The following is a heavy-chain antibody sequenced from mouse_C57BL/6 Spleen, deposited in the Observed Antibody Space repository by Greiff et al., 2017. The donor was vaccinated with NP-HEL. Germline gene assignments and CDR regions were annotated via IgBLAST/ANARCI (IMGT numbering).Heavy chain of an antibody. CDR1: GFSFNTYA. V-gene: IGHV10-1*01. D-gene: IGHD2-4*01. J-gene: IGHJ3*01. Sequence: EVNLVESGGGLVQPKGSLKLSCAASGFSFNTYAMNWVRQAPGKGLEWVARIRSKSNNYATYYADSVKDRFTISRDDSESMLYLQMNNLKTEDTAMYYCVRTYDYDVDWFAYWGQGTLVTVSA. CDR3: VRTYDYDVDWFAY. CDR2: IRSKSNNYAT.